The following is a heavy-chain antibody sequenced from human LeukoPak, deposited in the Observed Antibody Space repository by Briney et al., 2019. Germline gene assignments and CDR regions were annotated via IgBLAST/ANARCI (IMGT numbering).Heavy chain of an antibody. Sequence: SETLSLTCAVYGGSFSSYYWSWIRQPPGKGLEWIGEINHSGSTNYNPSLKSRVTISVDTSKSQFSLRLTSVTAADTAVYYCARGWGYFDYWGQGTLVTVSS. CDR2: INHSGST. CDR3: ARGWGYFDY. D-gene: IGHD7-27*01. CDR1: GGSFSSYY. J-gene: IGHJ4*02. V-gene: IGHV4-34*01.